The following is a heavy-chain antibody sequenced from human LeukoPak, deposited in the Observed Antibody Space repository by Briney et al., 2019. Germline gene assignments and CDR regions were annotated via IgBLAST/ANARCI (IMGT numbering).Heavy chain of an antibody. CDR3: ARDYGSGTLFDY. J-gene: IGHJ4*02. Sequence: ASVTVSFTASGGTFSSYAISWVRQAPGQGLEWMGGIIPIFGTANYAQKFQGRVTITADESTSTAYMELSSLRSEDTAVYYCARDYGSGTLFDYWGQGTLVTVSS. V-gene: IGHV1-69*13. D-gene: IGHD3-10*01. CDR1: GGTFSSYA. CDR2: IIPIFGTA.